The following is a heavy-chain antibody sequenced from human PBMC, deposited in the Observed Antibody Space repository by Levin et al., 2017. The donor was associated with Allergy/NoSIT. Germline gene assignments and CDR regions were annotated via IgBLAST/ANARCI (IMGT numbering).Heavy chain of an antibody. V-gene: IGHV4-59*01. Sequence: SETLSLTCTVSGGSISSYYWSWIRQPPGKGLEWIGYIYYSGSTNYNPSLKSRVTISVDTSKNQFSLKLSSVTAADTAVYYCARSLDSSSWSWFDYWGQGTLVTVPS. CDR2: IYYSGST. CDR3: ARSLDSSSWSWFDY. D-gene: IGHD6-13*01. CDR1: GGSISSYY. J-gene: IGHJ4*02.